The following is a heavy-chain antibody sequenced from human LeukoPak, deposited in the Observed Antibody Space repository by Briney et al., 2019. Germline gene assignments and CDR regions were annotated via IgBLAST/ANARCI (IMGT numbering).Heavy chain of an antibody. CDR3: AREGRYCSSTSCSDAFDI. CDR2: MNPNSGNT. J-gene: IGHJ3*02. CDR1: GYTFTSYG. V-gene: IGHV1-8*03. D-gene: IGHD2-2*01. Sequence: ASVKVSCKASGYTFTSYGISWVRQAPGQGLEWMGWMNPNSGNTGYAQKFQGRVTITRNTSISTAYMELSSLRSEDTAVYYCAREGRYCSSTSCSDAFDIWGQGTMVTVSS.